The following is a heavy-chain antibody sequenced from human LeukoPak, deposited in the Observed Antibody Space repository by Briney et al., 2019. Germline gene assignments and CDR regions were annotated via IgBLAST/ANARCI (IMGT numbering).Heavy chain of an antibody. CDR1: GFTFSNYA. D-gene: IGHD3-9*01. J-gene: IGHJ4*02. CDR2: ITGSGGNT. Sequence: HPGGSLRLSCAASGFTFSNYAMSWVRQAPGKGLEWVSAITGSGGNTYYADSVKGRFTISRDNSKNTVFLQMTSLRAEDTAVYYCAKWGDYDVLTGYYVSDYWGQGTLVTVSS. V-gene: IGHV3-23*01. CDR3: AKWGDYDVLTGYYVSDY.